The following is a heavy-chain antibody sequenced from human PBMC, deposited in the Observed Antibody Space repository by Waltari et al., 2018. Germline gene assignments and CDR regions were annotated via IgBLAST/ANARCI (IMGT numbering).Heavy chain of an antibody. D-gene: IGHD1-26*01. CDR2: ISSSSSYI. CDR3: ARRWELDAFDI. CDR1: GFTFSIYS. V-gene: IGHV3-21*01. J-gene: IGHJ3*02. Sequence: EVQLVESGGGLVKPGGSLRLSCAASGFTFSIYSMNWVRQAPGKGLEWVSSISSSSSYIYYAGAVKGRVTISRDNDKNSLDLQMNSLRAEDTAGYYCARRWELDAFDIWGQGTMVIVSS.